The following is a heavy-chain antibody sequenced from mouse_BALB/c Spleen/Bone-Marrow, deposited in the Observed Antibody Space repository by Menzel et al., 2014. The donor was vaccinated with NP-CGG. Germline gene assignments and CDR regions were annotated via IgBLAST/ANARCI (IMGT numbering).Heavy chain of an antibody. CDR3: ARWEYYAMDY. CDR1: GFNIKDTY. D-gene: IGHD4-1*01. J-gene: IGHJ4*01. V-gene: IGHV14-3*02. CDR2: IDPADGNT. Sequence: VQLQQSGAELVKPGASVKLSCTASGFNIKDTYMHWVKQRPEQGLEWIGRIDPADGNTKYDPKFQGKATITADTSSNTAYLQLSSLTSEDTAVYYCARWEYYAMDYWGQGTSVTVSS.